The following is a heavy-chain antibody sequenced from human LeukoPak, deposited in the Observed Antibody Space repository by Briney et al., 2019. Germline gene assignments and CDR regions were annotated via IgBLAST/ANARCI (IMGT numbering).Heavy chain of an antibody. CDR2: INTNSGGT. CDR3: ARDLGNCGGDCYQYYFDY. CDR1: GYTFTGYY. V-gene: IGHV1-2*02. Sequence: ASVKVSCKASGYTFTGYYMHWVRQAPGQGLEWMGWINTNSGGTNYAQKFQGRVTMTRDTSISTAYMELSRLRSDDTAVYYFARDLGNCGGDCYQYYFDYWGQGTLVTVSS. J-gene: IGHJ4*02. D-gene: IGHD2-21*02.